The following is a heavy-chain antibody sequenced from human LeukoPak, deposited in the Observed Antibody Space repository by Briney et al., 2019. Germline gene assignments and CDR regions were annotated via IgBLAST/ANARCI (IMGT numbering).Heavy chain of an antibody. J-gene: IGHJ4*02. Sequence: GGSLRLSCAASGFTFKSYWMHWVRQAPGKGVVWVSRINSDGSSASYADFVKGRFTISRDNAKNTLYLQMNGLRAEDTAVYYCAGPGGSYAFDYWGQGTLVTVSS. CDR1: GFTFKSYW. CDR3: AGPGGSYAFDY. CDR2: INSDGSSA. D-gene: IGHD3-22*01. V-gene: IGHV3-74*01.